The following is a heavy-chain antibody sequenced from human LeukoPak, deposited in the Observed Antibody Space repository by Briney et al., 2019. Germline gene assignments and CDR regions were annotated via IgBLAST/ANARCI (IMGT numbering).Heavy chain of an antibody. Sequence: GGSLRLSCSGSGFRFGGYALSWVRQAPGKGLEWVGFIRSKALYGTSEYAASVEGRFAISRDDSNNIVYLQMNSLKTEETAVYFCVRESVRDYYFDFWGQGTLVTVSS. J-gene: IGHJ4*02. CDR3: VRESVRDYYFDF. V-gene: IGHV3-49*04. D-gene: IGHD3-10*02. CDR1: GFRFGGYA. CDR2: IRSKALYGTS.